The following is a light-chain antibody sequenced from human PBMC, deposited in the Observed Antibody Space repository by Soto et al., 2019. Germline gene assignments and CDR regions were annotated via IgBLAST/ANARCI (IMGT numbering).Light chain of an antibody. Sequence: IQMTESPSTLSGSLGDRVTITCRAGQGISGYVAWYQKKPGKAPKLLMYAASTLQSGVPSRFSGSGSGTDFTLTTSSLQPEDFETYYCQQSYRDPLTFGPGTKVDI. J-gene: IGKJ3*01. V-gene: IGKV1-39*01. CDR1: QGISGY. CDR3: QQSYRDPLT. CDR2: AAS.